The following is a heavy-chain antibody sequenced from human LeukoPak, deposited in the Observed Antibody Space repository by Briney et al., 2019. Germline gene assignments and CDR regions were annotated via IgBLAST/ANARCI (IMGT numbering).Heavy chain of an antibody. CDR3: ARERKALAARSTYFDY. V-gene: IGHV1-2*02. D-gene: IGHD6-6*01. Sequence: GASVKVSCKASGYTFTGYYMHWVRQAPGQGLEGMGWINPNSGGTNYAQKFQGRVTMTRDTSISTAYMELSRLRSDDPAVYYCARERKALAARSTYFDYWGQGTLVTVSS. CDR1: GYTFTGYY. CDR2: INPNSGGT. J-gene: IGHJ4*02.